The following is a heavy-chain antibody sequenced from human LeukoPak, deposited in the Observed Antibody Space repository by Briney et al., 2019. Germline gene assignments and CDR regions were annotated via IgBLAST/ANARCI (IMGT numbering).Heavy chain of an antibody. V-gene: IGHV4-59*08. J-gene: IGHJ3*02. CDR1: GGSLYRYY. CDR3: VRHLSAARPVFAI. CDR2: IYYSVST. Sequence: SETLSLTCTVSGGSLYRYYWSCIRRPPGRGLEWNGYIYYSVSTNYNPSLKSRVTVSVYTPTNMISLNLTSLTPSHTPACSCVRHLSAARPVFAIWGEGTMVSVSS.